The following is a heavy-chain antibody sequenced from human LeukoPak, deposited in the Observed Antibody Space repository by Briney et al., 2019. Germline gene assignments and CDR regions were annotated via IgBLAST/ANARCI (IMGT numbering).Heavy chain of an antibody. CDR1: GFTFSSHA. V-gene: IGHV3-23*01. D-gene: IGHD2-15*01. CDR3: AKDLLGYCSGGSCYSFDY. CDR2: ISGSGGST. J-gene: IGHJ4*02. Sequence: GGSLRLSCAASGFTFSSHAMSWVRQAPGKGLEWVSAISGSGGSTYYADSVKGRFTISRDNSKNTLYLQMNSLRAEDTAVYYCAKDLLGYCSGGSCYSFDYWGQGTLVTVSS.